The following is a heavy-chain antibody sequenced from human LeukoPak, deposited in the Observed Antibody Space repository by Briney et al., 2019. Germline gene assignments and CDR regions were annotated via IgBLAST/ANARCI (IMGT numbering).Heavy chain of an antibody. D-gene: IGHD1-7*01. J-gene: IGHJ3*02. V-gene: IGHV3-21*01. CDR3: ARDQNWHYAGAFDI. Sequence: GGSLRLSCAASRFTFSSYSMNWVRQAPGKGLEWVSFITSSSDIYFADSVKGRFTNSRDNDKNSLSLQMNSLRAEDTAVYQCARDQNWHYAGAFDIWGQGTMATVSS. CDR1: RFTFSSYS. CDR2: ITSSSDI.